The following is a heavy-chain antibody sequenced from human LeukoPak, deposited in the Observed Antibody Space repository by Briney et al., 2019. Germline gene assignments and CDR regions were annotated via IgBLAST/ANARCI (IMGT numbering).Heavy chain of an antibody. V-gene: IGHV3-74*01. CDR3: ARGYCSSTSCYELDY. J-gene: IGHJ4*02. D-gene: IGHD2-2*01. CDR2: SNRDGSST. CDR1: LFTFSSYW. Sequence: GWALTLSCAASLFTFSSYWMHWVGQAPGKGRVWVSRSNRDGSSTSYADSVKGRFTISRDNAKNTLYLQMLSLRTEDAAVYYCARGYCSSTSCYELDYWGQGTLVTVSS.